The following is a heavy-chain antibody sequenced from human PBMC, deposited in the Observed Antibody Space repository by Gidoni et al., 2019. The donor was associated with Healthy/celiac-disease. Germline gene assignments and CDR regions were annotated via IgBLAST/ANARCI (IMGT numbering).Heavy chain of an antibody. CDR2: IYPGDSDT. V-gene: IGHV5-51*01. CDR3: ASQGGDWGNYYDSSGYYYFDY. CDR1: GYSFTRYW. D-gene: IGHD3-22*01. J-gene: IGHJ4*02. Sequence: EVQLVQSGAEVKKPGESLKISCKGSGYSFTRYWIGWVRQMPGRGLEWMGIIYPGDSDTRYSPSFQGQVTIAADKSISTAYLQWSSLKASDTAMYYCASQGGDWGNYYDSSGYYYFDYWGQGTLVTVSS.